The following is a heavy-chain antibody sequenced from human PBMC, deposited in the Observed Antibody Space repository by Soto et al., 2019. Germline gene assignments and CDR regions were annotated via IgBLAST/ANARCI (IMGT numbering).Heavy chain of an antibody. CDR1: GGSISSSNW. D-gene: IGHD3-16*01. CDR2: IYHSGST. J-gene: IGHJ6*02. Sequence: QVQLQESGPGLVKPSGTLSLTCAVSGGSISSSNWWSWVRQPPGKGLEWIGEIYHSGSTNYNPSLKRGVTISVDKSKHQFSLKLSSVTAADTAVYYCARGGSAGDYYYGMDVWGQGTTVTVSS. CDR3: ARGGSAGDYYYGMDV. V-gene: IGHV4-4*02.